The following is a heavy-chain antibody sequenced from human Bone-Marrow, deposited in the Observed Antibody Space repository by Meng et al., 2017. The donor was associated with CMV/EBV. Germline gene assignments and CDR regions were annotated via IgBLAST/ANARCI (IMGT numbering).Heavy chain of an antibody. CDR2: IYWNDDK. D-gene: IGHD6-6*01. CDR1: GFSLSTSGVG. Sequence: SGPTLVKPTQTLTLTCTFPGFSLSTSGVGVGWIRRPPGKALEWLALIYWNDDKRYSPSLKSRLTITKDTSKNQVVLTMTNMDPVDTATYYCAHRLEYSSSSYYYYYGMDVWGQGTTVTVSS. CDR3: AHRLEYSSSSYYYYYGMDV. V-gene: IGHV2-5*01. J-gene: IGHJ6*02.